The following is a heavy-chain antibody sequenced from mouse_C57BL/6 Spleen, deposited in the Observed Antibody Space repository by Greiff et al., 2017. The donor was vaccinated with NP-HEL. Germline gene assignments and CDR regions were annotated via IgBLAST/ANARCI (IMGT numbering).Heavy chain of an antibody. Sequence: EVMLVESGGGLVKPGGSLKLSCAASGFTFSSYAMSWVRQTPEKRLEWVATISDGGSYTYYPDNVKGRFTISRDNAKNNLYLQMSHLKSEDTAMYYCARDGSNRHWYCDVWGTGTTVTVSS. CDR3: ARDGSNRHWYCDV. CDR1: GFTFSSYA. D-gene: IGHD2-5*01. J-gene: IGHJ1*03. CDR2: ISDGGSYT. V-gene: IGHV5-4*01.